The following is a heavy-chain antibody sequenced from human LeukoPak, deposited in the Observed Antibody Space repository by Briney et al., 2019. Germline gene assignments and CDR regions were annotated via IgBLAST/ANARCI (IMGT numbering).Heavy chain of an antibody. CDR2: IYSGGST. D-gene: IGHD6-13*01. J-gene: IGHJ4*02. Sequence: GGSLRLSCAASGFTVSNNYMSWVRQAPGKGLEWVSIIYSGGSTYYADSVKGRFTISRDNAKNSLFLQMTSLRAEDTAVYYCARGIAAPDYWGQGTLVTVSS. CDR3: ARGIAAPDY. V-gene: IGHV3-66*01. CDR1: GFTVSNNY.